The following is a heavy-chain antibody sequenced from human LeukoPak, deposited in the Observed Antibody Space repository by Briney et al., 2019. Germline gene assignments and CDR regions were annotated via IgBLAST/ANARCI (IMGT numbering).Heavy chain of an antibody. V-gene: IGHV4-59*01. Sequence: SETLSLTCTVSGGSIRSYYWSWIRQPPGRGLEWIGYIYYSGSTNYNPSLKSRVTISVESSKNQFSLKLSSVTAADTAVYYCARVSLSGTEFDYWGQGTLATVSS. CDR2: IYYSGST. D-gene: IGHD1-26*01. J-gene: IGHJ4*02. CDR3: ARVSLSGTEFDY. CDR1: GGSIRSYY.